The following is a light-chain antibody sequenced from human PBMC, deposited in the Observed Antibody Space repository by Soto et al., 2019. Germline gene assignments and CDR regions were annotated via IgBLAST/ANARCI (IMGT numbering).Light chain of an antibody. CDR1: QSVSSF. CDR3: QQYSNWPSWT. V-gene: IGKV3-15*01. J-gene: IGKJ1*01. CDR2: GAS. Sequence: EKVMTQSPATLSMSPGERATLSCRASQSVSSFLAWYQQKPGQAPRLLIYGASTRATGIPARFSGSGSGTEFTLTISSLQSEDFAVYYCQQYSNWPSWTFGQGTKVEFK.